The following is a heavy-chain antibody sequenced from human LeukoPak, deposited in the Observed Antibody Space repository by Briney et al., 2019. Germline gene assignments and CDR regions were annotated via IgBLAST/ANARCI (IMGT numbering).Heavy chain of an antibody. CDR2: IWYDGSNK. J-gene: IGHJ3*02. V-gene: IGHV3-33*06. D-gene: IGHD3-22*01. CDR1: GFTFSSYG. Sequence: PGGSLRLSCAASGFTFSSYGMHWVRQAPGKGLEWVAVIWYDGSNKYYADSVKGRFTISRDNSKNTLYLQMNSLRAEDTAVYYCAKDGLNYYDRSGYYHAFDIWGQGTMVTVSS. CDR3: AKDGLNYYDRSGYYHAFDI.